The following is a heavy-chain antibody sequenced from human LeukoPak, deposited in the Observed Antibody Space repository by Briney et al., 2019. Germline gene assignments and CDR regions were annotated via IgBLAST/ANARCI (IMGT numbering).Heavy chain of an antibody. D-gene: IGHD3-22*01. CDR1: GGSISSYY. Sequence: PSETLSLTCTVSGGSISSYYRSWIRQPPGKGLEWIGYIYYSGSTNYNPSLKSRVTISVDTSKNQFSLKLSSVTAADTAVYYCARAPDSSGYYYALDYWGQGTLVTVSS. V-gene: IGHV4-59*01. CDR2: IYYSGST. J-gene: IGHJ4*02. CDR3: ARAPDSSGYYYALDY.